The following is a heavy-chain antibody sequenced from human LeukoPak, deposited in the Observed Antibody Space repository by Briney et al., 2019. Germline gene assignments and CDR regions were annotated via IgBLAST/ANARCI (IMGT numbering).Heavy chain of an antibody. Sequence: SETLSLTCTVSGGSISSSSYYWGWIRQPPGKGLEWIGSIYYSGSTYYNPSLKSRVTISVDTSKNQFSLKLCSVTAADTAVYSCASHPTPYYDFWSGYYSYFDYWGQGTLVTVSS. CDR3: ASHPTPYYDFWSGYYSYFDY. CDR1: GGSISSSSYY. J-gene: IGHJ4*02. D-gene: IGHD3-3*01. V-gene: IGHV4-39*01. CDR2: IYYSGST.